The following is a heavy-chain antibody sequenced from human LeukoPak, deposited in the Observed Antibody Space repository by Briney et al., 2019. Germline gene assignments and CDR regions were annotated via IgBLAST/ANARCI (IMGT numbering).Heavy chain of an antibody. CDR2: ISAYNGNT. CDR1: GYTFTSYG. CDR3: ARISPYYYDSSGYYEDY. V-gene: IGHV1-18*01. Sequence: GAPVKVSCKASGYTFTSYGISWVRQAPGQGLEWMGWISAYNGNTNYAQKLQGRVTMTTDTSTSTAYMELRSLRSDDTAVYYCARISPYYYDSSGYYEDYWGQGTLVTVSS. D-gene: IGHD3-22*01. J-gene: IGHJ4*02.